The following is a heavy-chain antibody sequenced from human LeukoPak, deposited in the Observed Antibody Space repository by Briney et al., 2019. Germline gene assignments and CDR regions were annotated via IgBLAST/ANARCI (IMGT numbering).Heavy chain of an antibody. Sequence: LRASVKVSCKASGYTFTNYVMSWVRQAPGQGLEWMGWINTNTGNPTYAQGFTGRFVFSLDTSVSTAYLQISSLKAEDTAVYYCARDPNYYYDSSGYYGDYWGQGTLVTVSS. CDR1: GYTFTNYV. CDR2: INTNTGNP. V-gene: IGHV7-4-1*02. D-gene: IGHD3-22*01. CDR3: ARDPNYYYDSSGYYGDY. J-gene: IGHJ4*02.